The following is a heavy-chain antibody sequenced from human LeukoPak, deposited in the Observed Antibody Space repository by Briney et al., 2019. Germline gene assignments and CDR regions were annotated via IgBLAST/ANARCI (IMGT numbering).Heavy chain of an antibody. CDR2: TRNKANSYTT. CDR1: GFTFSDHY. CDR3: ARSAAAAGWDNWFDP. V-gene: IGHV3-72*01. J-gene: IGHJ5*02. Sequence: GGSLRLSCAASGFTFSDHYMDWVRQAPGKGLEWVGRTRNKANSYTTEYAASVKGRFTISRDDSKNSLYLQMNSLKTEDTAVYYCARSAAAAGWDNWFDPWGQGTLVTVSS. D-gene: IGHD6-13*01.